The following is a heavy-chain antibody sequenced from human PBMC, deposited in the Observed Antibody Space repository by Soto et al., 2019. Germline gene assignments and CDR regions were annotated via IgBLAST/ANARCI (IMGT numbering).Heavy chain of an antibody. CDR3: ARDHGSGKNLGRWEDY. CDR2: ISAYNGNT. D-gene: IGHD3-10*01. CDR1: GYTFTSYG. Sequence: QVQLVQSGAEVKKPGASVKVSCTASGYTFTSYGISWVRQAPGQGREWMGWISAYNGNTNYAQKLQGRVIMTRDTSTSTAYMELRRLRYDDTAVYYCARDHGSGKNLGRWEDYWGQGTLVTVSS. J-gene: IGHJ4*02. V-gene: IGHV1-18*01.